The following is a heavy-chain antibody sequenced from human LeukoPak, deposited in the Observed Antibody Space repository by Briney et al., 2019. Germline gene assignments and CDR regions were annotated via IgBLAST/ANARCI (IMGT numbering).Heavy chain of an antibody. CDR3: ARDYSSSWYGWFDP. Sequence: APVKVSCKASGYTFTGYYMHWVRQAPGQGLEWMGRINPNSGGTNYAQKFQGRVTMTRDTSISTAYMELSRLRSDDTAVYYCARDYSSSWYGWFDPWGQGTLVTVSS. CDR2: INPNSGGT. D-gene: IGHD6-13*01. J-gene: IGHJ5*02. CDR1: GYTFTGYY. V-gene: IGHV1-2*06.